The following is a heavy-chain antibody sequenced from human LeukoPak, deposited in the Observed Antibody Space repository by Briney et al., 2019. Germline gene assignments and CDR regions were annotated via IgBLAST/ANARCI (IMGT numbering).Heavy chain of an antibody. Sequence: GASVKVSCKASGYTFTGYYMHWVRQAPGQGLEWMGWINPNSGGTNYAQKFQGRVTMTRDTSISTAYMELSRLRSDDTALYYCARDIGYYDFWSGRYFDYWGQGTLVTVSS. CDR2: INPNSGGT. J-gene: IGHJ4*02. V-gene: IGHV1-2*02. D-gene: IGHD3-3*01. CDR1: GYTFTGYY. CDR3: ARDIGYYDFWSGRYFDY.